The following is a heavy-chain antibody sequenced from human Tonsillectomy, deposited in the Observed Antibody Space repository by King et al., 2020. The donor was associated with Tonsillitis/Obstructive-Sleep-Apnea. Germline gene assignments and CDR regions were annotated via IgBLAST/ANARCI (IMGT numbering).Heavy chain of an antibody. V-gene: IGHV3-64D*06. Sequence: VQLVESGGGLVQPGGSLRLSCSASGFTFSSYAMHWVRQAPGKGLEYVSAISNNGGGTYYAHSVKGRFTISRDNSKNTLYLQMSSLRAEDTAVYYCVKIGVHFCSGYSSWGQGTLVIVSS. D-gene: IGHD3-3*02. CDR1: GFTFSSYA. CDR2: ISNNGGGT. CDR3: VKIGVHFCSGYSS. J-gene: IGHJ5*02.